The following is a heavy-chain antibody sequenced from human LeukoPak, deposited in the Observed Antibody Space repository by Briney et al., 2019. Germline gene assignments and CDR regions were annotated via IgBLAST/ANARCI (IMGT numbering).Heavy chain of an antibody. CDR2: ISSSGGST. Sequence: GGFLRLSCAASGFTFSSYSMPWVRQAPGKGLEYVSAISSSGGSTYYANSVKGRFTISRDNSKNTLYLQMGSLRAEDMAVYYCARTYCSSTSCLVDYWGQGTLVTVSS. V-gene: IGHV3-64*01. D-gene: IGHD2-2*01. J-gene: IGHJ4*02. CDR3: ARTYCSSTSCLVDY. CDR1: GFTFSSYS.